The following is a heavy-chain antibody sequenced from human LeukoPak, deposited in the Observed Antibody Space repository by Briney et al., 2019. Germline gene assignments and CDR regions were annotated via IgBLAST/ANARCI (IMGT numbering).Heavy chain of an antibody. V-gene: IGHV4-4*07. J-gene: IGHJ5*02. D-gene: IGHD6-19*01. CDR1: GGSISSYY. CDR2: IYTSGST. Sequence: SETLSLTCTVSGGSISSYYWSWIRQPAGKGLEWIGRIYTSGSTNYNPSPKSRVTMSVDTSKNQFSLKLSSVTAADTAVYYCAKGGQWLVPNWFDPWGQGTLVTVSS. CDR3: AKGGQWLVPNWFDP.